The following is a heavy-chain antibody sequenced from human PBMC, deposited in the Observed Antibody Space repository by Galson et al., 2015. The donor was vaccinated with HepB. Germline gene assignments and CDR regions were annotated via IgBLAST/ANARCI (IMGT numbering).Heavy chain of an antibody. CDR2: IKEDGSIK. D-gene: IGHD5-12*01. CDR1: GFMFSGHW. CDR3: ARNRGYETFDH. Sequence: SLRLSCAASGFMFSGHWMNWVRQAPGKGLEWVANIKEDGSIKYYVDSVTGRFTISRDNARNLLYLQMNGLRAEDTAVYFCARNRGYETFDHWGQGALVTVSS. J-gene: IGHJ4*02. V-gene: IGHV3-7*03.